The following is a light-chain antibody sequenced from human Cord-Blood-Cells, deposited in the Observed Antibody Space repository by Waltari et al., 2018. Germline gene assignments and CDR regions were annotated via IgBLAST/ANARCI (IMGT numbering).Light chain of an antibody. Sequence: DIQMTQSPSSLSASVGDRVTITCRASQSISSYLNWYQQKPGKAPKLLIYAASSLQSWVPSRFSGNGSGTDFTLTISSLQPEDFATYYCQQSYSTPRTFGQGTKVEIK. CDR2: AAS. CDR3: QQSYSTPRT. CDR1: QSISSY. J-gene: IGKJ1*01. V-gene: IGKV1-39*01.